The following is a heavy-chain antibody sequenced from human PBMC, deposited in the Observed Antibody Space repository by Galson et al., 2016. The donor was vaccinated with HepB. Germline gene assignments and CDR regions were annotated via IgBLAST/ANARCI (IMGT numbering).Heavy chain of an antibody. CDR2: IVSGSDTI. Sequence: SLRLSCAASGFIFSRYSMNWVRQAPGKGLEWVSYIVSGSDTIYYADSVKGRFTISRDNAKNSLYLQMIGLRDEDTAVYYWARGQDTTVEIYYYSMDVWGQGTTVTVSS. CDR1: GFIFSRYS. D-gene: IGHD5-18*01. V-gene: IGHV3-48*02. J-gene: IGHJ6*02. CDR3: ARGQDTTVEIYYYSMDV.